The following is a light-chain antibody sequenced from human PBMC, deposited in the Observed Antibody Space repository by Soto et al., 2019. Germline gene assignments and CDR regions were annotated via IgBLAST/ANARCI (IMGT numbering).Light chain of an antibody. Sequence: DILIPRGRSSLTKSVLERFTITCQASQDISNYLNWCQQKPGKAPKLLIYDASNLETGVPSRFSGSGSGTDFTFTISILQPEDIATYYCQHNKTFGQGTKVDIK. V-gene: IGKV1-33*01. CDR3: QHNKT. CDR1: QDISNY. CDR2: DAS. J-gene: IGKJ1*01.